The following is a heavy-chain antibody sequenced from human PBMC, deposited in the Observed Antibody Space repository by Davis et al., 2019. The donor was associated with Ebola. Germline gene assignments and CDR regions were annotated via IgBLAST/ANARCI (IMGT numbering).Heavy chain of an antibody. CDR3: ARVNYDILTGYYDY. CDR2: ISSSSSYI. J-gene: IGHJ4*02. V-gene: IGHV3-21*01. D-gene: IGHD3-9*01. Sequence: GESLKISCAASGFTFSSYSMNWVRQAPGKGLEWVSSISSSSSYIYYADSVKGRFTISRDNAKNSLYLQMNSLRAEDTAVYYCARVNYDILTGYYDYWGQGTLVTVSS. CDR1: GFTFSSYS.